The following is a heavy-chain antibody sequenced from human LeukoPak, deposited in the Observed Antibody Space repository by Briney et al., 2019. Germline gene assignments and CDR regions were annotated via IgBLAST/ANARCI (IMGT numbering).Heavy chain of an antibody. CDR2: IWYDGSNQ. CDR1: GFTFSSYG. CDR3: ARDRTSAMYYYGSGSYYFDY. J-gene: IGHJ4*02. D-gene: IGHD3-10*01. V-gene: IGHV3-33*01. Sequence: GGSLRLSCAASGFTFSSYGMHWVRQAPGKGLEWVAVIWYDGSNQYYADSVKGRSTISRDNSKNTLYLQMNSLRAEDTAVYYCARDRTSAMYYYGSGSYYFDYWGQGTLVTVSS.